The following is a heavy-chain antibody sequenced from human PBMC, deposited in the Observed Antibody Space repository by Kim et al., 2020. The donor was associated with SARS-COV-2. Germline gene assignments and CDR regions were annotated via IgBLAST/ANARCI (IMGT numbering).Heavy chain of an antibody. V-gene: IGHV4-59*01. CDR3: ARDPGITGTFSDY. J-gene: IGHJ4*02. D-gene: IGHD1-20*01. Sequence: YNPSLKSRVTISVDTSKNQFSLKLSSVTAADTAVYYCARDPGITGTFSDYWGQGTLVTVSS.